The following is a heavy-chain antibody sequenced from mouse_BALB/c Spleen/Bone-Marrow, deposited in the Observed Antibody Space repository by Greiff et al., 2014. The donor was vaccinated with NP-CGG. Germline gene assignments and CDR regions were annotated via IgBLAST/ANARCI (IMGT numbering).Heavy chain of an antibody. CDR3: ARGRFAY. CDR1: GYTFTEYT. CDR2: INPNXGGX. Sequence: VQLQQSGPELVKPGASVKISCKTSGYTFTEYTIHWVKQSHGKSLEWIGNINPNXGGXXYNQKFKXXATLTVDMSSSTAYMDLRSLTSEDSAVYYCARGRFAYWGQGTLVTVSA. J-gene: IGHJ3*01. V-gene: IGHV1-18*01.